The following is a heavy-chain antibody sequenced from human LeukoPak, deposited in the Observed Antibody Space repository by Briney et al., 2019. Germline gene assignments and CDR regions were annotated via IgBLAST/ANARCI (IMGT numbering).Heavy chain of an antibody. CDR3: ARVNRFYDITHKAGYEI. D-gene: IGHD3-22*01. V-gene: IGHV1-2*02. CDR1: GYNYRHYY. CDR2: INPHSGGT. Sequence: GASVKVSCKASGYNYRHYYIHWVRHAPGQGLECMGWINPHSGGTRYAPKFQGRVTMSSDTAINTAYMELRRLRSDDTAVFYCARVNRFYDITHKAGYEIWGQGTRVTVSS. J-gene: IGHJ3*01.